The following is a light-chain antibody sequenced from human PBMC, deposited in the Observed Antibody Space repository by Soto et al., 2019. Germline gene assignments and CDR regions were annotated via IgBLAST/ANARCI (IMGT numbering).Light chain of an antibody. CDR3: SSYTSISTYV. CDR2: DVR. CDR1: SSDVGGYNY. Sequence: QSVLTQPASVSGSPGQSITISCTGTSSDVGGYNYVSWYQQHPGKAPKLMIYDVRNRPSGVSNRFSGSKSVNTASRTISGLQAEDEADYYCSSYTSISTYVFGTGTKVTVL. V-gene: IGLV2-14*01. J-gene: IGLJ1*01.